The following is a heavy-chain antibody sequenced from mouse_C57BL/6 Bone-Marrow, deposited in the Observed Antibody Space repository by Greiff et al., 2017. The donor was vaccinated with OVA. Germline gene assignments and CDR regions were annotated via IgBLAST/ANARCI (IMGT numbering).Heavy chain of an antibody. CDR2: ISSGSSTI. Sequence: EVKLVESGGGLVKPGGSLKLSCAASGFTFSDYGMHWVRQAPEKGLEWVAYISSGSSTIYYADTVTGRFTISRENAKNTLCLQMTSLRSEDTAMYYCARGGDYGYFDVWGTGTTVTVSS. CDR1: GFTFSDYG. D-gene: IGHD2-13*01. J-gene: IGHJ1*03. CDR3: ARGGDYGYFDV. V-gene: IGHV5-17*01.